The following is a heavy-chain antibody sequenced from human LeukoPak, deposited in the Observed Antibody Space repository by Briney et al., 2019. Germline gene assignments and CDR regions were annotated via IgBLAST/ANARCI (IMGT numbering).Heavy chain of an antibody. CDR2: IYYSGST. CDR1: GGSVSSGSYY. V-gene: IGHV4-61*01. D-gene: IGHD3-22*01. Sequence: SETLSLTCTVSGGSVSSGSYYWSWIRQPPGKGLEWIGYIYYSGSTNYNPSLKSRVTISVDTSKNQFSLKLSSVTAADTAVYYCARGDDYYDSSGYYWGQGTLVTVSS. CDR3: ARGDDYYDSSGYY. J-gene: IGHJ4*02.